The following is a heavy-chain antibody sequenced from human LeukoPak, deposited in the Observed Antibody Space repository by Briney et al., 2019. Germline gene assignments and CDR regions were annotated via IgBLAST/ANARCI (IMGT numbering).Heavy chain of an antibody. J-gene: IGHJ4*02. Sequence: SETLSLTCAVYGGSFSGYYWSWIRQPAGKGLEWIGRIYSSGSTNYSPSLKSRVTMSVDTSKNQFSLKLSPVTAADTAVYYCARDVVAAAGSFDYWGQGTQVTVSS. CDR1: GGSFSGYY. V-gene: IGHV4-4*07. D-gene: IGHD6-13*01. CDR3: ARDVVAAAGSFDY. CDR2: IYSSGST.